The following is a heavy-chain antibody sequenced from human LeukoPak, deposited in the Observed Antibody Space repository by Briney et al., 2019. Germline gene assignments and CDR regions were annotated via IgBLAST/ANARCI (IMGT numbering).Heavy chain of an antibody. Sequence: PGGSLRLSCAASGFTFSSSWMHWVRQAPGKGLVWVSRISDDGTSISYADSVKGRFTIPRDNAKNTLYLQMNSLRAEDTAVYYCARGYYDSWFYFDYWGQGNLVTVSS. J-gene: IGHJ4*02. V-gene: IGHV3-74*01. D-gene: IGHD3-3*01. CDR3: ARGYYDSWFYFDY. CDR2: ISDDGTSI. CDR1: GFTFSSSW.